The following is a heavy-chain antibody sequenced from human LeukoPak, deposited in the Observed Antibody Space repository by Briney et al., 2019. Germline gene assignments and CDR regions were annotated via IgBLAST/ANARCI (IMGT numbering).Heavy chain of an antibody. V-gene: IGHV3-23*01. D-gene: IGHD2-21*01. Sequence: GGSLRLSCAASGFTFSSYAMSWVRQAPGKGLEWVSAISGSGGSTYYADSVKGRFTISRDNSKNTLYLQMNSLRAEDTAVYYCAKKYCGRDCYNYFDYWGQGTLVTVSS. CDR2: ISGSGGST. CDR1: GFTFSSYA. CDR3: AKKYCGRDCYNYFDY. J-gene: IGHJ4*02.